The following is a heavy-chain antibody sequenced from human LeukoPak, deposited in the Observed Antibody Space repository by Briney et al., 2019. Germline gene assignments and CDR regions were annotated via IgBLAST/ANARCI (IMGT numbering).Heavy chain of an antibody. J-gene: IGHJ4*02. D-gene: IGHD3-10*01. Sequence: GGSLRLSCAASGFTLGSQAMSWVRQAPGKGLEWVSAISNSGVTTYYADSVKGRFTISRDNSKNTLYLQMNSLRAEDTAVYYCAKDPFNYGPFDSWGQGTLVTVSS. V-gene: IGHV3-23*01. CDR2: ISNSGVTT. CDR3: AKDPFNYGPFDS. CDR1: GFTLGSQA.